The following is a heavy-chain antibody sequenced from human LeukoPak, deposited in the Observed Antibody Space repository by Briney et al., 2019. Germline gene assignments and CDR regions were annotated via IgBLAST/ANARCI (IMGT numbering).Heavy chain of an antibody. J-gene: IGHJ4*02. Sequence: PSETLSLTCPVSGGSISSYYWSWVRQPAGKGLEWIGRIYASGNTNYNPSLKGRVTMTVDTFKNQFSLNLSSVTAADTAVYYCARGRGSSWYYFDSWGQGTLVTVSS. CDR2: IYASGNT. CDR3: ARGRGSSWYYFDS. CDR1: GGSISSYY. D-gene: IGHD6-13*01. V-gene: IGHV4-4*07.